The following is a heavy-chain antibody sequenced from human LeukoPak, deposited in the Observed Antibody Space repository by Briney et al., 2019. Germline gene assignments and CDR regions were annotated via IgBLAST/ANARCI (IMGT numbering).Heavy chain of an antibody. CDR2: MQPTRDRT. CDR1: VYTFTQSY. J-gene: IGHJ5*02. D-gene: IGHD3-3*01. Sequence: ASVKVSCKASVYTFTQSYMNRVRQAPGQRLEWMGIMQPTRDRTNHAQKFQGRVTLTSDTSTGTFYMELSGLTSEDTAVYYCARHDFDLPMIYSFFVHGGQGTLVTVSS. V-gene: IGHV1-46*01. CDR3: ARHDFDLPMIYSFFVH.